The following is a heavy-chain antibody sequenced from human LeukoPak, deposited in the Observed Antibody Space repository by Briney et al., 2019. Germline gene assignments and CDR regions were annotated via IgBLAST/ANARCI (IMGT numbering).Heavy chain of an antibody. CDR3: ARAGRRITIFGVVEDAFDI. Sequence: ASVKVSCKASGYTFTSYGISWVRQAPGQGLEWMGWISAYNGNTNYAQKLQGRVTMTTDTSTSTAYMELRSLRSDDTAVYYCARAGRRITIFGVVEDAFDIWGQGTMATVSS. CDR1: GYTFTSYG. J-gene: IGHJ3*02. D-gene: IGHD3-3*01. CDR2: ISAYNGNT. V-gene: IGHV1-18*01.